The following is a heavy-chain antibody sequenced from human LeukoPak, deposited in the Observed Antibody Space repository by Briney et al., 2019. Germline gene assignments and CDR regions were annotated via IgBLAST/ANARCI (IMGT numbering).Heavy chain of an antibody. J-gene: IGHJ6*03. CDR1: GFTFSGSA. D-gene: IGHD1-26*01. CDR3: TSRYSGSYRSPHPIYYYYYMDV. Sequence: GGSLRLSCAASGFTFSGSAMHWVRQASGKGLEWVGRIRSKANSYATAYAASVKGRFTISRDDSKNTAYLQMNSLKTEDTAVYYCTSRYSGSYRSPHPIYYYYYMDVWGKGTTVTVSS. CDR2: IRSKANSYAT. V-gene: IGHV3-73*01.